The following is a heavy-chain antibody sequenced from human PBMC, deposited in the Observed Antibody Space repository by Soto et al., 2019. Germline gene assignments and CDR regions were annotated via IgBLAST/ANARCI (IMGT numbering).Heavy chain of an antibody. CDR1: GFTFSDYW. CDR2: LDGDDTSA. Sequence: QPGGSLRLSCAASGFTFSDYWMHWVRQAPGKGLVWVSRLDGDDTSANYADSVRGRFSISRDNANNTLYLEMNGLSAEDTAVYYCARGRFLEWSPFDYWGQGALVTVSS. CDR3: ARGRFLEWSPFDY. V-gene: IGHV3-74*01. D-gene: IGHD3-3*01. J-gene: IGHJ4*02.